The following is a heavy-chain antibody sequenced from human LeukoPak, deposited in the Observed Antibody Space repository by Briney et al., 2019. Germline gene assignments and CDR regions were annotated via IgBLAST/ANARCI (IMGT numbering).Heavy chain of an antibody. CDR3: ARLGDSSSSGEGWFVD. CDR1: GCLYTSYL. J-gene: IGHJ5*01. CDR2: IYPGDSKT. Sequence: GESLKISFKGSGCLYTSYLIDLARQMPGKGLEWMGIIYPGDSKTRYSPSFQGQVTISADKSISTAYLQWNSLKASDTAIYYWARLGDSSSSGEGWFVDWGQGTLVTVSS. V-gene: IGHV5-51*01. D-gene: IGHD6-6*01.